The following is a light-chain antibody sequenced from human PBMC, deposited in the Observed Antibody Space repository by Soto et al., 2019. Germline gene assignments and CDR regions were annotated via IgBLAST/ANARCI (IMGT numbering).Light chain of an antibody. Sequence: EIVLTQSPATLSLSPGERATLSCRASQSISLSLAWYQQKPGQPPRLLIYDASNRATGIPARFSGSGSGTDFTLTIGSLEPEDFAVYYCQQRNSWPLSFGGGTKVEIK. CDR1: QSISLS. CDR2: DAS. J-gene: IGKJ4*01. CDR3: QQRNSWPLS. V-gene: IGKV3-11*01.